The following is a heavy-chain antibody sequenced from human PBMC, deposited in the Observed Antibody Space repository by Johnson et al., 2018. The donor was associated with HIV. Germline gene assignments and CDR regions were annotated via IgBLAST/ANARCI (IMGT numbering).Heavy chain of an antibody. J-gene: IGHJ3*02. CDR2: MRYDGSNK. D-gene: IGHD1-26*01. CDR3: ARERWSGELPVAFDI. V-gene: IGHV3-30*02. CDR1: GLTFSIYG. Sequence: QMLLVESGGGVVQPGGSLRLSCAASGLTFSIYGMHWVRQAPGKGLEWVAFMRYDGSNKYYADSVKGRFTISRDNSKNTLYLQMNSLRAEDTAVYYCARERWSGELPVAFDIWGQGTMVTVSS.